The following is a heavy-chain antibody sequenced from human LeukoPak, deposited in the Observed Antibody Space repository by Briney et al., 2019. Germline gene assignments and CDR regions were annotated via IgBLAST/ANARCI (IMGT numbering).Heavy chain of an antibody. Sequence: GGSLRLSCAASGFTFSNAWMSWVRQAPGKGLEWVGRIKSKTDGGTTDYAAPVKGRFTISRDDSKNTLYLQMNSLKTEDTAVYYCTRSIRGGYYYVGYFQHWGQGTLVTVSS. V-gene: IGHV3-15*01. CDR3: TRSIRGGYYYVGYFQH. J-gene: IGHJ1*01. CDR2: IKSKTDGGTT. D-gene: IGHD3-22*01. CDR1: GFTFSNAW.